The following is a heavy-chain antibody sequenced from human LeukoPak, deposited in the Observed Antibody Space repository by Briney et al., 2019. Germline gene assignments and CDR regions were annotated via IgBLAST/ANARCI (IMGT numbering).Heavy chain of an antibody. Sequence: GASVKVSRKASGHTFTSYTMHWVRQVPGQRLEWMGWINAGNGNTKYSQKFQGRVTIARDTSASTAYMELSSLRSEDTAVYYCARVFYYDGSDYRNWFDPWGQGTLVTVSS. J-gene: IGHJ5*02. CDR1: GHTFTSYT. CDR2: INAGNGNT. D-gene: IGHD3-22*01. V-gene: IGHV1-3*01. CDR3: ARVFYYDGSDYRNWFDP.